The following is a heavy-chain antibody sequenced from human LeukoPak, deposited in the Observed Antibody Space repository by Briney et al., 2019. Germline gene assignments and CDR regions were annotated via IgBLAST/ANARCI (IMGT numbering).Heavy chain of an antibody. CDR2: IIPIFGTA. Sequence: ASVKVSCKXSGGTFSSYAISWVRQAPGQGLEWMGRIIPIFGTANYAQKFQGRVTTTTDESTSTAYMELSSLRSEDTAVYYCARGQGIIAVALDVWGKRTTVTVSS. D-gene: IGHD6-19*01. CDR1: GGTFSSYA. CDR3: ARGQGIIAVALDV. V-gene: IGHV1-69*05. J-gene: IGHJ6*04.